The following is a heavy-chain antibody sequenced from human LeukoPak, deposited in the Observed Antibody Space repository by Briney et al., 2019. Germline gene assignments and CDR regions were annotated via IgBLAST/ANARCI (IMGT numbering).Heavy chain of an antibody. CDR3: AKDLGSSGWYSNY. J-gene: IGHJ4*02. D-gene: IGHD6-19*01. CDR1: RFTFSNYG. CDR2: ISYDGSNK. V-gene: IGHV3-30*18. Sequence: GGSLRLSCAASRFTFSNYGMHWVRQAPGKGLEWVALISYDGSNKYYTDSVKGRFTISRDNSKNTLYLQMNSLRAEDTAVYYCAKDLGSSGWYSNYWGQGTLVTVSS.